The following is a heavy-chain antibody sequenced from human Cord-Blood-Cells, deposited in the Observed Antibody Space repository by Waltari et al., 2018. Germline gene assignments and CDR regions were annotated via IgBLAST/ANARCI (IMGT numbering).Heavy chain of an antibody. Sequence: QLQLQESVPGRVKSSETLSLTCTVSGASISSSSYHWGWTRQPPGQGLEWIGTIYYSGSTYYNPSLKSRVTISVDTSKNQFSLKLSSVTAADTAVYYCARYGSGSYSSDYWGQGTLVTVSS. V-gene: IGHV4-39*01. D-gene: IGHD3-10*01. J-gene: IGHJ4*02. CDR2: IYYSGST. CDR3: ARYGSGSYSSDY. CDR1: GASISSSSYH.